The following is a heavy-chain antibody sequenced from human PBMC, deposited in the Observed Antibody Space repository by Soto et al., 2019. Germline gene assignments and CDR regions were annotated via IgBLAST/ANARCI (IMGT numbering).Heavy chain of an antibody. D-gene: IGHD1-7*01. Sequence: SETLSLTCVVSGESFSGYYWSWIRQTPGMGLEWIGEVDHRGSTTYNPSPKNRASISIDSSKNLFSLELTSVTAADTALYFCARYEYGNSLYGVDVWGQGTRVTVSS. CDR1: GESFSGYY. J-gene: IGHJ6*02. CDR2: VDHRGST. CDR3: ARYEYGNSLYGVDV. V-gene: IGHV4-34*01.